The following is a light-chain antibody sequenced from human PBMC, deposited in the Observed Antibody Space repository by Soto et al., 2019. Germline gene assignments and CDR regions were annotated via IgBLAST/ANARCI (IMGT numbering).Light chain of an antibody. CDR2: DVS. CDR1: SSDVGGYKH. CDR3: SSYASSSTYV. J-gene: IGLJ1*01. Sequence: QSALTQPASVSGSPGQSITISCTGTSSDVGGYKHVSWFQQHPGKAPKLMIYDVSNRPSGVSNRFSGSKSGNTASLTISGLQAEDEAHYYCSSYASSSTYVFGTGTKLTVL. V-gene: IGLV2-14*01.